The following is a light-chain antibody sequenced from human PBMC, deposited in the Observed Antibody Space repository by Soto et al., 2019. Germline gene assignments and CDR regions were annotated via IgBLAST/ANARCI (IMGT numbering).Light chain of an antibody. CDR1: TGAVTSSYY. CDR3: LLHFGGAGWV. V-gene: IGLV7-43*01. J-gene: IGLJ3*02. CDR2: KTN. Sequence: QTVVTQEPSLTVSPGGTVTLTCASNTGAVTSSYYPTWFQQRPGQPPRALIYKTNNKHSWTPARFSGSLIGDKAALTLSGVQPEDEAEYYCLLHFGGAGWVFGGGTKVTVL.